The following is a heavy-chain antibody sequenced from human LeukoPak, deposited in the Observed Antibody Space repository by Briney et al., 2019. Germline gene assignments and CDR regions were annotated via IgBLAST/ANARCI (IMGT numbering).Heavy chain of an antibody. CDR2: IKSKTDGGTT. D-gene: IGHD6-19*01. CDR1: GFTFSNAW. J-gene: IGHJ4*02. V-gene: IGHV3-15*01. CDR3: ARDAWAGPFDY. Sequence: GGSLRLSCAASGFTFSNAWMSWVRQAPGKGLEWVGRIKSKTDGGTTDYAAPVKGRFTISRDDSKNTLYLQMNSLRAEDTAVYYCARDAWAGPFDYWGQGTLVTVSS.